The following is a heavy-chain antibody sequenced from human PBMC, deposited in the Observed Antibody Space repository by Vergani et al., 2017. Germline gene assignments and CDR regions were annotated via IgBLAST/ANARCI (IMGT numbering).Heavy chain of an antibody. V-gene: IGHV3-15*01. CDR2: IKSKTDGGTT. CDR1: GFTFSNAW. CDR3: TTDLTSGSYYVRFDY. D-gene: IGHD1-26*01. Sequence: EVQLVESGGGSVKPGGSLRLSCAASGFTFSNAWMSWVRQAPGKGLEWVGRIKSKTDGGTTDYAAPVKGRFTISRDDSKNTLYLQMNSLKTEDTAVYYCTTDLTSGSYYVRFDYWGQGTLVTVSS. J-gene: IGHJ4*02.